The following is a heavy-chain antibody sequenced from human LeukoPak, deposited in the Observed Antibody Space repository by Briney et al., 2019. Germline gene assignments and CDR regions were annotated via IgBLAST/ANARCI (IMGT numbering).Heavy chain of an antibody. CDR3: AREGIAAAGTTFDY. CDR2: IYSGGST. V-gene: IGHV3-53*01. J-gene: IGHJ4*02. CDR1: GFIVSSNY. Sequence: GGSLRLSCAASGFIVSSNYMSWVRQAPGKGLEWVSVIYSGGSTYYADSVKGRFTISRDNSKNTLYLQMNSLRAEDTAVYYCAREGIAAAGTTFDYWGQGTLVTVSS. D-gene: IGHD6-13*01.